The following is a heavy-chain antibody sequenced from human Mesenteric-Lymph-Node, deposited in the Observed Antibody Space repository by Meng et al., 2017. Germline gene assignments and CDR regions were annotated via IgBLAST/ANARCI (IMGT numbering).Heavy chain of an antibody. CDR1: GYTFTAYF. CDR2: INPKNGGT. Sequence: QLQLMQSWSEVKKPGASVKVSCKASGYTFTAYFLHWVRQAPGQGLEFVGRINPKNGGTDYLQKFKGRVTMTRDTSISTAYMELNSLRSDDTAVYYCTISGSSVDYWGQGTLVTVSS. D-gene: IGHD1-26*01. V-gene: IGHV1-2*06. J-gene: IGHJ4*02. CDR3: TISGSSVDY.